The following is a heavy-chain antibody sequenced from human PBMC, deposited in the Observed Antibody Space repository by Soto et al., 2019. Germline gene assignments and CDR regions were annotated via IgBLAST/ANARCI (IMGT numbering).Heavy chain of an antibody. V-gene: IGHV3-23*01. CDR1: GFTFSSSA. Sequence: PGGSLRLSCTASGFTFSSSAMSWVRQAPGKGLEWVSISSASGGSTHHADSVKGRFSISRDNSKNTLYLQMTRLRTEDTAVYYCAKDGQWLDVHFDYRGQGALVTVSS. D-gene: IGHD6-19*01. CDR2: SSASGGST. J-gene: IGHJ4*02. CDR3: AKDGQWLDVHFDY.